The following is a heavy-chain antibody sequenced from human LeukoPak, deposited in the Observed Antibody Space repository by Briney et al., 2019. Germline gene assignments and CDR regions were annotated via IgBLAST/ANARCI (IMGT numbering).Heavy chain of an antibody. J-gene: IGHJ6*02. CDR2: ISGSGGST. Sequence: PGGSLRLSCAASGFTFSSYAMSWVRQAPGKGLEWVSAISGSGGSTYYADSVKGRFTISRDNSKNTLYLQMNSLRAEDTAVYYCARDLAARFYGMDVWGQGTTVTVSS. CDR3: ARDLAARFYGMDV. D-gene: IGHD6-6*01. CDR1: GFTFSSYA. V-gene: IGHV3-23*01.